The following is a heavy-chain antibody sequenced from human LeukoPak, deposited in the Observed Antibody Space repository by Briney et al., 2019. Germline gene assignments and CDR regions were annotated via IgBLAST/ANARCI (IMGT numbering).Heavy chain of an antibody. V-gene: IGHV3-11*05. CDR2: ITSESIP. CDR1: GFLFHDYY. CDR3: ARGGCGGGNCYSGTGWFES. Sequence: GGSLRLSCEASGFLFHDYYMSWVRQAPGKGLEWIAYITSESIPQYADSVRGRFTISRDNAQSSVSLQMDSLRAEDTAVYYCARGGCGGGNCYSGTGWFESWGQGALVIVST. D-gene: IGHD2-21*02. J-gene: IGHJ5*01.